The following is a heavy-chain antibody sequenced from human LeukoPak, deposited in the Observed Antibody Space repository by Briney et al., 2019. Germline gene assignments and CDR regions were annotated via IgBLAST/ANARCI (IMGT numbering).Heavy chain of an antibody. CDR3: AKDKAMAYYYGMDV. J-gene: IGHJ6*02. D-gene: IGHD5-18*01. V-gene: IGHV3-9*01. Sequence: NPGRSLRLSCAASGFTFDDYAMHWVRQAPGTGLEWVSGISWNSGSIGYADSVKGRFTISRDNAKNSLYLQMNSLRAEDTALYYCAKDKAMAYYYGMDVWGQGTTVTVSS. CDR2: ISWNSGSI. CDR1: GFTFDDYA.